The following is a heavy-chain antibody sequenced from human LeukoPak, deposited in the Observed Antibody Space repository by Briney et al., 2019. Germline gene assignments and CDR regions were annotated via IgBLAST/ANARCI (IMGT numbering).Heavy chain of an antibody. J-gene: IGHJ4*02. CDR2: IIPILGIA. V-gene: IGHV1-69*04. D-gene: IGHD1-14*01. Sequence: SVKVSFKASGGTFSIYAISWVRQAPGQGLEWMGRIIPILGIANYAQKFQGRVTITADKSTSTAYMELSSLRSEDTAVYYCARDRGAPTPDAYWGQGTLVTVSS. CDR1: GGTFSIYA. CDR3: ARDRGAPTPDAY.